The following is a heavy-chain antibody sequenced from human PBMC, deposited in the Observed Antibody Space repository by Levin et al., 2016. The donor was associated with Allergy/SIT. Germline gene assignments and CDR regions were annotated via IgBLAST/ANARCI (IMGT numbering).Heavy chain of an antibody. V-gene: IGHV4-34*01. Sequence: SETLSLTCAVYGGSFSGYYWSWIRQPPGKGLEWIGEINHSGSTNYNPSLTSRVTISVDTSKNQFSLKLSSVTAADTAVYYCARPPPYSSGYYYFQHWGQGTLVTVSS. J-gene: IGHJ1*01. CDR1: GGSFSGYY. D-gene: IGHD3-22*01. CDR2: INHSGST. CDR3: ARPPPYSSGYYYFQH.